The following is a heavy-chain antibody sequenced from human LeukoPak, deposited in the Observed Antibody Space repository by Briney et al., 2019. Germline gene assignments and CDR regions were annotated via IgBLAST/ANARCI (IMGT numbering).Heavy chain of an antibody. J-gene: IGHJ3*02. CDR2: INPSGGST. CDR3: AREHYYDSSGRGAFDI. D-gene: IGHD3-22*01. Sequence: GASVKVSCKASGYTFTSYYMHWVRQAPGQGLEWMGIINPSGGSTSYAQKFQGRGTMTRDTSTSTVYMELSSLRSEDTAVYYCAREHYYDSSGRGAFDIWGQGTMVTVSS. CDR1: GYTFTSYY. V-gene: IGHV1-46*01.